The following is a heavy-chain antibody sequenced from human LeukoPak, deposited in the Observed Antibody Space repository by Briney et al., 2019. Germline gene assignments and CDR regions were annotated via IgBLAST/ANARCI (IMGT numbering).Heavy chain of an antibody. V-gene: IGHV5-51*01. J-gene: IGHJ4*02. Sequence: GGSLKISRKGSGYSFTGYWIGWVRQMPGKGLEWMGIIYPGDSDTRYRPSFQGQVTISADKSISTAYLQWSSLKASDTAMYYCARHRGRIAAAGYFDYCGQGTLVTVSS. CDR1: GYSFTGYW. CDR2: IYPGDSDT. CDR3: ARHRGRIAAAGYFDY. D-gene: IGHD6-13*01.